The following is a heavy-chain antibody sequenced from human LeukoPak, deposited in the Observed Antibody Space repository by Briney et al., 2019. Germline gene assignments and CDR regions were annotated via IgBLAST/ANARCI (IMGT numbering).Heavy chain of an antibody. CDR1: GGSFSGYY. J-gene: IGHJ4*02. Sequence: SETLSLTCTVYGGSFSGYYWSWIRQPPGKGLEWIGEIDNSRSTNHNPSLKSRVTISVDTSKNQFPLKLSPVTAADTAVYYCARGTSSGYFHWGQGTLVTVSS. V-gene: IGHV4-34*01. CDR3: ARGTSSGYFH. D-gene: IGHD3-22*01. CDR2: IDNSRST.